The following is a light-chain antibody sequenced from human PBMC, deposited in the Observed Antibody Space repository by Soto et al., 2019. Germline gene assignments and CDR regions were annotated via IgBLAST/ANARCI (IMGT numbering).Light chain of an antibody. J-gene: IGKJ5*01. CDR1: ERIYSAY. CDR3: QQRSNWIT. CDR2: GTS. Sequence: EVVLTQSPGTLSLSRGERATLSCRASERIYSAYLGWYQQKPGQAPRLLIYGTSSRATGIPDRFSGSGSGTDFTLTISSLEPEDFAVYHCQQRSNWITFGQGTRLEIK. V-gene: IGKV3D-20*02.